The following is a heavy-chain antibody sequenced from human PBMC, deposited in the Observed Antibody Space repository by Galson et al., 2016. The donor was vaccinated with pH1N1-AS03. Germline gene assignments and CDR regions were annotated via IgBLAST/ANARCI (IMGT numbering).Heavy chain of an antibody. J-gene: IGHJ3*02. CDR1: GYSLSDLS. D-gene: IGHD4-11*01. CDR3: AKNSASDEAFDI. V-gene: IGHV1-24*01. CDR2: FDLEEDEI. Sequence: SVKVSCKVSGYSLSDLSIHWVRQAPGRGLEWMGGFDLEEDEILYAQKFQGRVTMTEDTTTNTAYMEVSRLRSEDTAIYYCAKNSASDEAFDIWGQGTMVTVSS.